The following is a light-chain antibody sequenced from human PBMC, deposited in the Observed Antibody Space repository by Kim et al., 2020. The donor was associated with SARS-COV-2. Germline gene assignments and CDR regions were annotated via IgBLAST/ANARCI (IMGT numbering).Light chain of an antibody. Sequence: PGKTARVACGGNSIGMKSVHWYQQKSGQAPVLVISYDSDRPSGIPERFSGSNSGNTATLTISRVEAGDEGDYYCQVWDSESDHRVVFGGGTQLTVL. J-gene: IGLJ2*01. V-gene: IGLV3-21*04. CDR2: YDS. CDR3: QVWDSESDHRVV. CDR1: SIGMKS.